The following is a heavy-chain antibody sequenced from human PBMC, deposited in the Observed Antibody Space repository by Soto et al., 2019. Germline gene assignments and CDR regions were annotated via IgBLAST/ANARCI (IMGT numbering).Heavy chain of an antibody. CDR2: IYYSGST. CDR1: GGSISSYY. CDR3: ARHLVFDFDFDY. J-gene: IGHJ4*02. Sequence: PSETLSLTCTVSGGSISSYYWSWIRQPPGKGLEWIGYIYYSGSTNYNPSLKSRVTISVDTSKNQFSLKLGSVTAADTAVYYCARHLVFDFDFDYWGQGTLVTVSS. D-gene: IGHD3-3*01. V-gene: IGHV4-59*08.